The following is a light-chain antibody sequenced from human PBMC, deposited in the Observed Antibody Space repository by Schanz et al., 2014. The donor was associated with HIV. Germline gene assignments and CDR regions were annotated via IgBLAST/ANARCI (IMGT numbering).Light chain of an antibody. CDR3: QSYDSSLSGVV. Sequence: QSVLIQPPSVSGSPGQSVTISCSGASSDVGGYNYVSWYQQHTGKAPKLMIYEVTKRPSGVPDRFSGSKSGNTASLTVSGLQAEDEADYYCQSYDSSLSGVVFGGGTKLTVL. CDR2: EVT. CDR1: SSDVGGYNY. J-gene: IGLJ2*01. V-gene: IGLV2-8*01.